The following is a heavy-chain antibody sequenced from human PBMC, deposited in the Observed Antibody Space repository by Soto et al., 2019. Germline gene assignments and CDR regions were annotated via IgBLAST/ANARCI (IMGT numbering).Heavy chain of an antibody. CDR3: AREGKRDAFDI. J-gene: IGHJ3*02. Sequence: QLQLQESGSGLVKPSQTLSLTCAVSGGSISSGGYSWSWIRQPPGKGLEWSGYIYHGGSTSYNPALKSRANISVDRSKNQFTLKLSSVTAADTAGYYSAREGKRDAFDIWGQGTMVTVSS. CDR2: IYHGGST. V-gene: IGHV4-30-2*01. CDR1: GGSISSGGYS.